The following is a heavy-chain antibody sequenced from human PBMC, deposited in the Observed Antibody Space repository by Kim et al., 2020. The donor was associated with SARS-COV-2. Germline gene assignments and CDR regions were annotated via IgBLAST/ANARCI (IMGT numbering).Heavy chain of an antibody. CDR2: THYSGVT. V-gene: IGHV4-30-4*01. CDR3: ARTHENYDSWYDP. J-gene: IGHJ5*02. D-gene: IGHD3-9*01. CDR1: GGSMNRDDTC. Sequence: SETLSLTCNVSGGSMNRDDTCWSWIRQSPGKGLEWIGYTHYSGVTLYNPSLKSRLTISVDKSNNQFSLTLSSVTAADTAVYYCARTHENYDSWYDPWGRGPGDPVSS.